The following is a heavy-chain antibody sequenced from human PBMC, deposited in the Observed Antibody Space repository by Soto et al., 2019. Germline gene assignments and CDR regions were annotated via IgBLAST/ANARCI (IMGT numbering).Heavy chain of an antibody. J-gene: IGHJ6*02. D-gene: IGHD3-16*02. CDR1: GFTFSSYS. V-gene: IGHV3-21*01. CDR3: ARDTFGGVIVTDYYYYGMDV. Sequence: PGGSLRLSCAASGFTFSSYSMNWVRQAPGKGLEWVSSISSSSSYIYYADSVKGRFTISRDNAKNSLYLQMNSLRAEDTAVYFCARDTFGGVIVTDYYYYGMDVWGQGTTVTVSS. CDR2: ISSSSSYI.